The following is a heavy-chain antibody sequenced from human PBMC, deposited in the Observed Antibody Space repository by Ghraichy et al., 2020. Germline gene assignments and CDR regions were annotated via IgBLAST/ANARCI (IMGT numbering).Heavy chain of an antibody. CDR3: ANLPSFYGHYNFDY. J-gene: IGHJ4*02. Sequence: GESLNISCAASGFTFSSNGMHWVRQAPGKGLEWVAAISYDGSNKYYADSVKGRFTISRDNSKNTLFLQMNSLRAGDTAVYFCANLPSFYGHYNFDYWGQGTLVTVSS. D-gene: IGHD4-17*01. V-gene: IGHV3-30*18. CDR1: GFTFSSNG. CDR2: ISYDGSNK.